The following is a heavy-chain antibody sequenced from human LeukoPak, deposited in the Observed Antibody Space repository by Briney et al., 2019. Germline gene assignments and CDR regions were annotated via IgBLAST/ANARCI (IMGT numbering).Heavy chain of an antibody. V-gene: IGHV4-59*12. CDR1: GGSISSYY. J-gene: IGHJ4*02. Sequence: SETLSHTCSVSGGSISSYYWNWIRQPPGKGLEWIGYIFYSGSTSYNPSLKSRVSISVDTSRNQFSLKLSSVTAADTAVYYCARDGNDYGDYWGQGTLVTVSS. D-gene: IGHD1-1*01. CDR2: IFYSGST. CDR3: ARDGNDYGDY.